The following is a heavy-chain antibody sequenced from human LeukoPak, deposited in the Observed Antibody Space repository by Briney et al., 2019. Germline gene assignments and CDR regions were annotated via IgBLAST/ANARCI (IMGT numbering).Heavy chain of an antibody. Sequence: SETLSLTCAVSGVSFDDYYWSWVRHTPGKGLEWIGEINHSGYTNDSPSLKTRVTLSIDTSRKQFSLNLRSVTVADTGIYYCTRMTAGHDYWGQGTLVTVSS. CDR1: GVSFDDYY. CDR3: TRMTAGHDY. D-gene: IGHD2-21*02. J-gene: IGHJ4*02. V-gene: IGHV4-34*01. CDR2: INHSGYT.